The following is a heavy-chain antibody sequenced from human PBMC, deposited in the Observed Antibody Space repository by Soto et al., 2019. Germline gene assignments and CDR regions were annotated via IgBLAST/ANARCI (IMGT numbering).Heavy chain of an antibody. CDR1: GGTFSSYA. CDR2: IIPIFGTA. J-gene: IGHJ4*02. V-gene: IGHV1-69*12. CDR3: ARASRYCSGGSCYFLPGIDY. D-gene: IGHD2-15*01. Sequence: QVQLVQSGAEVKKPGSSVKLSCKASGGTFSSYAISWVRQAPGQGLEWMGGIIPIFGTANYAQKFQGRVTITADESTSTAYMELSSLRSEDTAVYYCARASRYCSGGSCYFLPGIDYWGQGTLVTVSS.